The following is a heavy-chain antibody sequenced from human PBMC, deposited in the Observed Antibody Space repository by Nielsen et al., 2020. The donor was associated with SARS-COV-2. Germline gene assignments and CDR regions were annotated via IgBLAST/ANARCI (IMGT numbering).Heavy chain of an antibody. Sequence: SETLSLTGAVYGGSFSGYYWSWIRQPPGKGLEWIGEINHSGSTNYNPSLKSRVTISVDTSKNQFSLKLSSVTAADTAVYYCARGFLAAAGTGLGYFQHWGQGTLVTVSS. J-gene: IGHJ1*01. CDR2: INHSGST. D-gene: IGHD6-13*01. CDR1: GGSFSGYY. CDR3: ARGFLAAAGTGLGYFQH. V-gene: IGHV4-34*01.